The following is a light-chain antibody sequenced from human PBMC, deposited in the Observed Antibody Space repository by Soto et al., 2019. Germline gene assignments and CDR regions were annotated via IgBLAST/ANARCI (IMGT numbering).Light chain of an antibody. CDR1: QRVLYTSNNKNY. J-gene: IGKJ1*01. CDR2: GAS. CDR3: QQHYSSLRT. Sequence: DIVMTQSPDSLAVSLGERATINCKSSQRVLYTSNNKNYLAWFQQKPGQPPKLLIYGASTRESGVPDRFSGSGSGTDFTLTISSLQAEDVAVYYCQQHYSSLRTFGQGTKVEIK. V-gene: IGKV4-1*01.